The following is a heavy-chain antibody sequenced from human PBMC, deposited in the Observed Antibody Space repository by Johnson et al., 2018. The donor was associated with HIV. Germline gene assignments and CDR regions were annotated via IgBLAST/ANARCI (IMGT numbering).Heavy chain of an antibody. V-gene: IGHV3-30-3*01. D-gene: IGHD1-26*01. CDR2: ISYDGSNK. Sequence: QVQLVESGGGVVQPGRSLRLSCAASGFTFSSYAMHWVRQAPGKGLEWVAVISYDGSNKYYADSVKGRFTISRDNSKNTLYLQMNSLRAEDTAVYYCAREEGELGHAFDIWGQGTMVTVSS. CDR3: AREEGELGHAFDI. CDR1: GFTFSSYA. J-gene: IGHJ3*02.